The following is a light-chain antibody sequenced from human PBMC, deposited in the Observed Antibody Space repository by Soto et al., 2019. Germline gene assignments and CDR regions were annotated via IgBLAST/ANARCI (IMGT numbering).Light chain of an antibody. Sequence: EIVLTQSPGTLSLSPGERVTLSCRASQSVSSSYLAWYQQKPGQAPRLLIYGTSSRATAISDRFSGSGSGTDFTLTISRLEPEDFAVYYCQQYGSSSWTFGQGTKVEIK. CDR1: QSVSSSY. V-gene: IGKV3-20*01. CDR3: QQYGSSSWT. CDR2: GTS. J-gene: IGKJ1*01.